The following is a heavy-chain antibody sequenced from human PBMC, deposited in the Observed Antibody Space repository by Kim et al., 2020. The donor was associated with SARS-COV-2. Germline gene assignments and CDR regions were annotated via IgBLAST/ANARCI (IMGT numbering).Heavy chain of an antibody. J-gene: IGHJ6*02. CDR2: ISSSSSYI. Sequence: GGSLRLSCAASGFTFSSYSMNWVRQAPGKGLEWVSSISSSSSYIYYADSVKGRFTISRDNAKNSLYLQMNSLRAEDTAVYYCARDQKYQLNYYGMDVWGQGTTVTVSS. D-gene: IGHD2-2*01. CDR3: ARDQKYQLNYYGMDV. CDR1: GFTFSSYS. V-gene: IGHV3-21*01.